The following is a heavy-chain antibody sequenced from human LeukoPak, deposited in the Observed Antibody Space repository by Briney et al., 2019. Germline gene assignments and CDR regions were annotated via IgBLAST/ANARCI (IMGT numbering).Heavy chain of an antibody. CDR3: ARDSNYGMDV. D-gene: IGHD2/OR15-2a*01. J-gene: IGHJ6*02. CDR2: INTDGSST. V-gene: IGHV3-74*01. CDR1: GFTFSPYW. Sequence: TGGSLRLSCAASGFTFSPYWMHWVRQAPGKGLAWVSHINTDGSSTTYADSVKGRFTISRDNAKSTLYLLMNSLRAEDTAVYYCARDSNYGMDVWGQGTAVTVSS.